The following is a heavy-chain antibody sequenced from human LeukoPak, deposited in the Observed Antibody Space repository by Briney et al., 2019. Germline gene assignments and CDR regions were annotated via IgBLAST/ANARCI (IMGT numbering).Heavy chain of an antibody. CDR2: IWYDGNNK. Sequence: PGRSLRLSCAASGFTFTSYGMHWVRQAPGKGLEWVAIIWYDGNNKHYADSVKGRFTISRDTSTNTVYLQMNSLRAEDTAVYYCAGGNPIPATHPIDYWGRGILVTVSS. D-gene: IGHD5-12*01. CDR1: GFTFTSYG. CDR3: AGGNPIPATHPIDY. V-gene: IGHV3-33*01. J-gene: IGHJ4*02.